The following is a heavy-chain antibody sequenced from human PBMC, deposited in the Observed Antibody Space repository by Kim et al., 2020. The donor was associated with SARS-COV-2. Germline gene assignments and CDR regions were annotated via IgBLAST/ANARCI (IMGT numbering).Heavy chain of an antibody. D-gene: IGHD3-10*01. CDR3: ARVGGMEVFPYYYYYGMDV. V-gene: IGHV3-48*03. CDR2: ISSSGSTI. J-gene: IGHJ6*02. CDR1: GFTFSSYE. Sequence: GGSLRLSCAASGFTFSSYEMNWVRQAPGKGLEWVSYISSSGSTIYYADSVKGRFTISRDNAKNSLYLQMNSLRAEDTAVYYCARVGGMEVFPYYYYYGMDVWGQGTTVTVSS.